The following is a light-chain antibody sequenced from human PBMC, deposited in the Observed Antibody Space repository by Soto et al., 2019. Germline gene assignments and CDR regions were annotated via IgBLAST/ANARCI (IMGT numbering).Light chain of an antibody. CDR2: SAS. J-gene: IGKJ2*01. V-gene: IGKV1-39*01. CDR3: QQGYSTLPYT. CDR1: QIIRTY. Sequence: DIQMTQSPSSLSASVGDRVTITCRASQIIRTYLNWYQQKPGKAPKLLVHSASTLHSGVSSRFSGSGSGTNFTLAINNLQTEDYATDFCQQGYSTLPYTFGQGTKV.